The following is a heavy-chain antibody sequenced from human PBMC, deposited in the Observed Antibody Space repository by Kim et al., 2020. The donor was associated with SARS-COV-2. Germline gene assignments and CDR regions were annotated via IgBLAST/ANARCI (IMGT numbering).Heavy chain of an antibody. V-gene: IGHV3-7*03. CDR2: INPDGSDM. J-gene: IGHJ4*02. CDR1: GFIFSSYD. CDR3: ARDPRIIDY. Sequence: GGSLRLPCVASGFIFSSYDVTWVRQAPGKGLEWVANINPDGSDMYYVDSVKGRLTVSRDNAKNSLYLQTNSLRAEDTAVYYCARDPRIIDYWGQGTLLTV. D-gene: IGHD2-15*01.